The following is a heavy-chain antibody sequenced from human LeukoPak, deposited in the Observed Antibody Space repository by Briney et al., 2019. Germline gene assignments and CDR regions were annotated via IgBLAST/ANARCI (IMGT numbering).Heavy chain of an antibody. D-gene: IGHD3-10*01. Sequence: PSETLSLTCTVSGGSISSYYWSWIRQPAGNGLKWIGRIYTSGSTNYNPSLKSRVTMSVDTSKNQFSLKLSSVTAADMAVYYCAREGTMVRGDSNWFDPWGQGTLVTVSS. CDR3: AREGTMVRGDSNWFDP. CDR1: GGSISSYY. J-gene: IGHJ5*02. CDR2: IYTSGST. V-gene: IGHV4-4*07.